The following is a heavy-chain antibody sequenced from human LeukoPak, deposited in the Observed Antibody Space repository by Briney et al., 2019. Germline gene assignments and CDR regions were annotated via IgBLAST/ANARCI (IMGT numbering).Heavy chain of an antibody. J-gene: IGHJ4*02. CDR2: IWYDGSKK. V-gene: IGHV3-33*01. CDR3: ARDLSYGSGEF. D-gene: IGHD3-10*01. Sequence: RPGGSQRLSCAASGYTFTSYGMHWVRQAPGKGLEWVAAIWYDGSKKIYADSVRGRFTISRDDSKNTLYLQMNSLRAEDTAVYYCARDLSYGSGEFWGQGTLVTVSS. CDR1: GYTFTSYG.